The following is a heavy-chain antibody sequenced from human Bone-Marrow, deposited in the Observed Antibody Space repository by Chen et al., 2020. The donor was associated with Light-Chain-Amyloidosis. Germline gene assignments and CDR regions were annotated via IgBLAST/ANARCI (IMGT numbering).Heavy chain of an antibody. CDR2: INHSGST. D-gene: IGHD3-10*01. CDR1: GGSFSGYY. V-gene: IGHV4-34*01. CDR3: ARSRPFYGSGSYYTLWWFDP. Sequence: QVQLQQWGAGLLKLSEPLSLTCAVYGGSFSGYYWSWIRQPPGKGLEWIGEINHSGSTNYNPSLKSRVTISVDTSKNQFSLKLSSVTAADTAVYYCARSRPFYGSGSYYTLWWFDPWGQGTLVTVSS. J-gene: IGHJ5*02.